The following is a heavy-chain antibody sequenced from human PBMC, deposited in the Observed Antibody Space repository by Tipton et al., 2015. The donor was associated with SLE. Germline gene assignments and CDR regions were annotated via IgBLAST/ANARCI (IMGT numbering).Heavy chain of an antibody. CDR1: GYSFTSYW. CDR3: ARGYGSGSYPYWYFDL. V-gene: IGHV5-51*01. Sequence: QSGPEVKKPGESLRISCKGSGYSFTSYWIGWVRQMPGKGLEWMGIIYPGDSDTRYSPSFQGQVTISADKSISTAYLQWSSLKASDTAMYYCARGYGSGSYPYWYFDLWGRGTLVTVSS. CDR2: IYPGDSDT. D-gene: IGHD3-10*01. J-gene: IGHJ2*01.